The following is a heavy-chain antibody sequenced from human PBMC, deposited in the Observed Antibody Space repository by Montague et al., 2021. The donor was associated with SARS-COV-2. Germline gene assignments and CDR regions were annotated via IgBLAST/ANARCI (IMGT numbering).Heavy chain of an antibody. CDR2: MFTSGST. V-gene: IGHV4-61*02. D-gene: IGHD4-17*01. J-gene: IGHJ6*02. Sequence: TLSLTCTVSGASISNPTYSWGWIRQPAGKELEWIGRMFTSGSTTYNPSLRSRVTISVDTSKNQFSLKLSSVTAADTAVYYCARYTRQIRLIVFDYGMDVWGQGTTVTVSS. CDR1: GASISNPTYS. CDR3: ARYTRQIRLIVFDYGMDV.